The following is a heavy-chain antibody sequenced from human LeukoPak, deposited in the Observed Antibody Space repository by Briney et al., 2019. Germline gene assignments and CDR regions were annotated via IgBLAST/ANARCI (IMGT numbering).Heavy chain of an antibody. J-gene: IGHJ6*03. CDR1: GGSFSGYY. CDR3: ARGPSYGHYYYYYMDV. Sequence: SETLSLTCAVYGGSFSGYYWSWIRQPPGKGLEWIGEINHSGSTNYNPSLKSRVTISVDTSKNQFSLKLSSVTAADTAVYYCARGPSYGHYYYYYMDVWGKGTTVTVSS. CDR2: INHSGST. V-gene: IGHV4-34*01. D-gene: IGHD5-18*01.